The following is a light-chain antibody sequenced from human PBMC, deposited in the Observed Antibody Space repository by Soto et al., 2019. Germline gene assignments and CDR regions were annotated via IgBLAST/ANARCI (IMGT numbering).Light chain of an antibody. J-gene: IGKJ5*01. CDR2: GAS. CDR1: QTVLYSPNNMNY. V-gene: IGKV4-1*01. Sequence: DIVMTQSPDSLAVSLGERVTINCTSSQTVLYSPNNMNYLAWYQQKPGQAPRLLIYGASTRATGIPARFSGSGSGTEFTLAISSLQSEDFAVYYCQQYNNWPLTFGQGTRLEIK. CDR3: QQYNNWPLT.